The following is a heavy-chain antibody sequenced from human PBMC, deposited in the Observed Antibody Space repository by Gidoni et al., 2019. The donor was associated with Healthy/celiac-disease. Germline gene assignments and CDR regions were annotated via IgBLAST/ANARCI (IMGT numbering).Heavy chain of an antibody. V-gene: IGHV5-10-1*03. Sequence: EVQLVQSGAEVKKPGESLRISCKGSGYSFTSYWISWVRQMPGKGLEWMGRIDPSDSYTNYSPSFQGHVTISADKSISTAYLQWSSLKASDTAMYYCARNRAYYYGSGEGAFDIWGQGTMVTVSS. CDR2: IDPSDSYT. D-gene: IGHD3-10*01. CDR3: ARNRAYYYGSGEGAFDI. J-gene: IGHJ3*02. CDR1: GYSFTSYW.